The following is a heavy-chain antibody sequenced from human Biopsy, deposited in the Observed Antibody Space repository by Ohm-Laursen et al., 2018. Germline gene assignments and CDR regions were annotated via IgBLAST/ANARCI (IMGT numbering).Heavy chain of an antibody. Sequence: ASVKASCKASGGTFTNYALSWVRQAPGQGLEWMGGIIPIFGTENYAQKFQGRVTITADESTSTAYMELSSLRSDDTAVYFCAREAIGYQLPCDDWGQGTLVTVSS. CDR3: AREAIGYQLPCDD. J-gene: IGHJ4*02. CDR1: GGTFTNYA. CDR2: IIPIFGTE. V-gene: IGHV1-69*13. D-gene: IGHD2-2*01.